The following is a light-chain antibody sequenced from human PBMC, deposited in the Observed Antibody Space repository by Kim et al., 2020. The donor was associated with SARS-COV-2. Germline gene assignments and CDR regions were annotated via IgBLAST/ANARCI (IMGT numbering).Light chain of an antibody. CDR1: SSDIGAYEY. CDR2: DIS. CDR3: TSYTPTTTWV. V-gene: IGLV2-14*03. Sequence: GQSITISCTETSSDIGAYEYFVWYQQQPGKVPKVMIYDISKRPSGVSDRFSGSKSANTASLTISGLQAEDEADYYCTSYTPTTTWVFGGGTQLTVL. J-gene: IGLJ3*02.